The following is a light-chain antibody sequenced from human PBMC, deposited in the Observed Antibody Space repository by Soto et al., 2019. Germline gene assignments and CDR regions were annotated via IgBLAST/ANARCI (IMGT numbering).Light chain of an antibody. CDR1: SSDAGGYNY. CDR2: DVS. J-gene: IGLJ2*01. V-gene: IGLV2-14*01. CDR3: SSYTSSSTLVV. Sequence: QSALTQPASVSGSPGQSITISCTGTSSDAGGYNYVSWYQQHPGKAPKLMIYDVSNRPSGVSNRFSGSKSGNTASLTISGLQAEDAADYYCSSYTSSSTLVVFGGGTKLTVL.